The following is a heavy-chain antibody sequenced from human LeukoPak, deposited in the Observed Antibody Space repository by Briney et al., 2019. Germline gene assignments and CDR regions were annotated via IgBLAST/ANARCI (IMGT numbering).Heavy chain of an antibody. CDR3: ARDLTTTQYWYFDL. CDR2: INAGNGNT. D-gene: IGHD1-14*01. V-gene: IGHV1-3*01. Sequence: ASVKVSCKASGYTFTSYALHWVRQAPGQRLEWMGWINAGNGNTKYSQKFQGRVTITRDTSASTAYMELSSLTSEDTAVYYCARDLTTTQYWYFDLWGRGTLVTVSS. J-gene: IGHJ2*01. CDR1: GYTFTSYA.